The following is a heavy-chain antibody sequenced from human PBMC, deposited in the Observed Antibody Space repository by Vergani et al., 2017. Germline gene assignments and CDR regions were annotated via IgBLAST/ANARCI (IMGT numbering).Heavy chain of an antibody. CDR3: ARGPLGLERLYYYMDV. CDR1: GGSISSGGYS. J-gene: IGHJ6*03. Sequence: QLQLQESGSGLVKPSQTLSLTCAVSGGSISSGGYSWSWIRQPPGKGLEWIGYIYHSGSTNYNPSLKSRVTISVDTSKNQFSLKLSSVTAADTAVYYCARGPLGLERLYYYMDVWGKGTTVTVSS. CDR2: IYHSGST. V-gene: IGHV4-30-2*01. D-gene: IGHD1-1*01.